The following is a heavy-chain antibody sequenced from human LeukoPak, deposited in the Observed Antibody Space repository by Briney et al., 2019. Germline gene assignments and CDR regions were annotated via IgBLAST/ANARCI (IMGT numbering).Heavy chain of an antibody. CDR3: ARGAGYNYPYYFDY. V-gene: IGHV3-53*01. Sequence: GGSLRLSCAASGFTVSSNYMNWVRQAPGKGLEWVSVIYGGGNIYYADSVKGRFTISRDNSKSTLYLQMNSLRAEDTAVYYCARGAGYNYPYYFDYWGQGTLVTVSS. J-gene: IGHJ4*02. D-gene: IGHD5-24*01. CDR2: IYGGGNI. CDR1: GFTVSSNY.